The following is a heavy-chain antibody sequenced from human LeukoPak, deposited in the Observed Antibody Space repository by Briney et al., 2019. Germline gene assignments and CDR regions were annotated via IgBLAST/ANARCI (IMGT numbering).Heavy chain of an antibody. J-gene: IGHJ5*02. V-gene: IGHV4-38-2*02. Sequence: SETLSLTCTVSGYSLSSGYFWGWTRQPPGKGLEWIGEINHSGSTNYNPSLKNRVTISVDTSKNQFSLKLSSVTAADTAVYYCASSHCSGGSCYSGWFDPWGQGTLVTVSS. CDR1: GYSLSSGYF. CDR3: ASSHCSGGSCYSGWFDP. D-gene: IGHD2-15*01. CDR2: INHSGST.